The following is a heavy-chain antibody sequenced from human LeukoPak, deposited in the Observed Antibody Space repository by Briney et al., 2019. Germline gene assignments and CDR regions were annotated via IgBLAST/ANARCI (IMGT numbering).Heavy chain of an antibody. V-gene: IGHV1-46*01. J-gene: IGHJ6*03. CDR1: GYTFTSYY. Sequence: ASVKVSCKASGYTFTSYYIHWVRQAPGQGLEWMGLINPSGGSTNYAQKFQGRVTMTRDTSTSTVYMELSSLRAEDTAVYYCARGPSITMVRGGQWYYYMDVWGKGTTVTVSS. D-gene: IGHD3-10*01. CDR3: ARGPSITMVRGGQWYYYMDV. CDR2: INPSGGST.